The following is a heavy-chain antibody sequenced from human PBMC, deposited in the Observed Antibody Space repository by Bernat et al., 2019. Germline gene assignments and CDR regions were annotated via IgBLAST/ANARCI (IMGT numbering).Heavy chain of an antibody. CDR2: IIPIFGTA. J-gene: IGHJ5*02. CDR3: ARRRKGSYNWFDP. CDR1: GYTFSSYA. Sequence: QVQLVQSGAEVKKPGASVKVSCKASGYTFSSYAISWVRQAPGQGLEWMGGIIPIFGTANYAQKFQGRVTITADESTSTAYMELSSLRSEDTAVYYCARRRKGSYNWFDPWGQGTLVTVSS. V-gene: IGHV1-69*01.